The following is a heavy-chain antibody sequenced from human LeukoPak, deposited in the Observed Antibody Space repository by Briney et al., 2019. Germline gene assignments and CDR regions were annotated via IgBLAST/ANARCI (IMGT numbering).Heavy chain of an antibody. J-gene: IGHJ4*02. CDR1: GFTFSSYA. Sequence: PGGSLRLSCAASGFTFSSYAMHWVRQAPGKGLEWMAVISYDGSNKYYADSVKGRFTISRDNAKKSLYLQMNSLRAEDTAVYYCARHLSGVTGYTYGRGIDYWGQGTLVTVSS. V-gene: IGHV3-30*04. D-gene: IGHD5-18*01. CDR2: ISYDGSNK. CDR3: ARHLSGVTGYTYGRGIDY.